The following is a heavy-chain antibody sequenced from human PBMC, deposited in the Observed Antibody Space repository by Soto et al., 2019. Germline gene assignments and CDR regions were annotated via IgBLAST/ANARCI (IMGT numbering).Heavy chain of an antibody. D-gene: IGHD1-26*01. CDR3: AAGGGLLRYY. Sequence: SSETLSLTCAVSGGSISSGGYSWSWIRQPPGKGLEWIGYIYHSGSTYYNPSLKSRVTISVDRSKNQFSLKLSSVTAADTAVYYCAAGGGLLRYYWGQGTLVIVSS. CDR1: GGSISSGGYS. CDR2: IYHSGST. V-gene: IGHV4-30-2*01. J-gene: IGHJ4*02.